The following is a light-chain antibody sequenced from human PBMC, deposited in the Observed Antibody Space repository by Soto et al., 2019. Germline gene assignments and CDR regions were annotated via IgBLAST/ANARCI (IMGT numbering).Light chain of an antibody. J-gene: IGKJ4*01. CDR1: QAISDY. CDR2: RAS. V-gene: IGKV1-16*01. Sequence: DIQMTQSPSSLSASVGDRISITCRANQAISDYLAWFQQKPGKAPKSLIYRASTLQGGVPSRFRGSGSGTYFTLTINSLQPEVFATYYCQQFHSWPRTFGGGTRVEIK. CDR3: QQFHSWPRT.